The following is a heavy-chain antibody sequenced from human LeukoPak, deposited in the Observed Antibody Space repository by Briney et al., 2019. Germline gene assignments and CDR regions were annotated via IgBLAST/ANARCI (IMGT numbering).Heavy chain of an antibody. CDR3: AKVPRRSARYYYYMDV. Sequence: PGGSLRLSCAASGFTFSSYSMNWVRQAPGRGLEWVSSISSSSSYIYYADSVKGRFTTSRDNAKNSLYLQMNSLRAEDTAVYYCAKVPRRSARYYYYMDVWGKGTTVTISS. V-gene: IGHV3-21*04. J-gene: IGHJ6*03. CDR1: GFTFSSYS. CDR2: ISSSSSYI.